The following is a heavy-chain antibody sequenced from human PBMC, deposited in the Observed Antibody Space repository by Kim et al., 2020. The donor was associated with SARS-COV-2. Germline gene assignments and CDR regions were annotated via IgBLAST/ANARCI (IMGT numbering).Heavy chain of an antibody. Sequence: SETLSLTCTVSGGSISSYYWSWIRQPPGKGLEWIGYIYYSGSTNYNPSLKSRVTISVDTSKNQFSLKLSSVTAADTAVYYCARRGVGGTFDYWGQGTLVTVSS. D-gene: IGHD1-26*01. CDR2: IYYSGST. J-gene: IGHJ4*02. CDR3: ARRGVGGTFDY. V-gene: IGHV4-59*08. CDR1: GGSISSYY.